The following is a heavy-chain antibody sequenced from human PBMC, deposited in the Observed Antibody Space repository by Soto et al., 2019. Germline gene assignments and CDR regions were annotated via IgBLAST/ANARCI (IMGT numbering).Heavy chain of an antibody. CDR3: ARDLEADGHYYYYGMGV. V-gene: IGHV1-3*01. CDR2: INAGNGNT. D-gene: IGHD6-13*01. CDR1: GYTFTSYA. J-gene: IGHJ6*02. Sequence: SSVKVSCKASGYTFTSYAMHWVRQAPGQRLEWMGWINAGNGNTKYSQKFQGRVTLTRDTSASTAYMELSSLRSEDTAVYYCARDLEADGHYYYYGMGVWGQGSTVTVSS.